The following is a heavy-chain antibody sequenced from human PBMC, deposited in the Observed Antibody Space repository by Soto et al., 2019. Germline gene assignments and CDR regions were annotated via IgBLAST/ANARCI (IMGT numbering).Heavy chain of an antibody. CDR1: GGSISSYY. D-gene: IGHD4-17*01. Sequence: SETLSLTCTVSGGSISSYYWSWIRQPPGKGLEWIGYIYYSGSTNYNPSLKSRVTISVDTSKNQFSLKLSSVTAADTAVYYCSREHDYGGNFDYWGQGPEVTVSS. CDR2: IYYSGST. V-gene: IGHV4-59*01. J-gene: IGHJ4*02. CDR3: SREHDYGGNFDY.